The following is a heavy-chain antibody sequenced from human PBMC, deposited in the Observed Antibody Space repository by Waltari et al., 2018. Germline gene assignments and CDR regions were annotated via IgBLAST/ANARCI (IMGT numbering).Heavy chain of an antibody. V-gene: IGHV3-23*03. CDR3: AKGFDRASFDS. CDR1: GFIFSSYT. D-gene: IGHD3-22*01. J-gene: IGHJ4*02. CDR2: ILHGGGDT. Sequence: VQLLESGGVLLQPGGSLGLPCAASGFIFSSYTMNWAGQAPGKGLELVSILHGGGDTEYADSVRGRFIISRDNSNNMLYLQMNSLRPEDSGVYYCAKGFDRASFDSWGQGALVTVSS.